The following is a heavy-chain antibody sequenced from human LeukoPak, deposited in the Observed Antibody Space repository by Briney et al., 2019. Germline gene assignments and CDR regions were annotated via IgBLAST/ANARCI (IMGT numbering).Heavy chain of an antibody. Sequence: SETLSLTSTVSGGSISSSSYYWGWIRHPPGKGLEWIGSIYYSGSTYYNPSLKSRVTISVDTSKNQFSLKLSSVTAADTAVYYCARLARQWLARGPYYYYMDVWGKGTTVTVSS. CDR2: IYYSGST. V-gene: IGHV4-39*01. CDR1: GGSISSSSYY. D-gene: IGHD6-19*01. CDR3: ARLARQWLARGPYYYYMDV. J-gene: IGHJ6*03.